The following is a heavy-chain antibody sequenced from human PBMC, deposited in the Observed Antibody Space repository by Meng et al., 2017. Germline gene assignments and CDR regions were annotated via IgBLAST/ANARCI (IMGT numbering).Heavy chain of an antibody. D-gene: IGHD3-16*01. V-gene: IGHV4-61*01. CDR3: ARTRGDYYFDY. CDR2: IDYGGTT. CDR1: GDSVTVGSHY. J-gene: IGHJ4*02. Sequence: VELRQSGPGLGRPSKTLSLTCRVSGDSVTVGSHYWSWSRHPQGKCLEWIGYIDYGGTTSYNPSLRSRVTISVDTFNNQFSLMLSSVTAADTAVCYGARTRGDYYFDYWCQGTLVTVSS.